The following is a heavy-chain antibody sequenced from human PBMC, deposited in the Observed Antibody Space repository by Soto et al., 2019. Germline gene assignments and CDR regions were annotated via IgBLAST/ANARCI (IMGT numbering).Heavy chain of an antibody. V-gene: IGHV5-51*01. J-gene: IGHJ6*02. CDR3: ARGTEWDYVDYYGMDV. CDR1: GYSFTSYW. CDR2: IYPGDSDT. D-gene: IGHD4-17*01. Sequence: PGESLKISCKGSGYSFTSYWIGWVRQMPGKGLEWMGIIYPGDSDTRYSPSFQGQVTISADKSISTAYLQWSSLKASDTAMYYCARGTEWDYVDYYGMDVWGQGTTVTVSS.